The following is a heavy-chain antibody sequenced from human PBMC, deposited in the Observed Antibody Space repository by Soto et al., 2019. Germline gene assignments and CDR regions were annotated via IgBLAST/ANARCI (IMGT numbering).Heavy chain of an antibody. Sequence: SETLSLTCTVSGGSITSSSFYWGWIRQPPGKGLEWIGHIFHTGATYYNPTLKSRLRMSVDTSKNQSSLNLSSVTATDTAVYYCARRRIVPTTNFDYWGQGTLVTVSS. D-gene: IGHD1-26*01. CDR2: IFHTGAT. V-gene: IGHV4-39*01. CDR1: GGSITSSSFY. J-gene: IGHJ4*02. CDR3: ARRRIVPTTNFDY.